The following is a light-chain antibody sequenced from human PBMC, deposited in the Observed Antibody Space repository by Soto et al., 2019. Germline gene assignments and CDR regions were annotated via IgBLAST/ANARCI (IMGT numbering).Light chain of an antibody. V-gene: IGKV1-39*01. CDR1: QNIDSC. J-gene: IGKJ1*01. Sequence: DVQMTQSPSSLSASVGDRVTITCRASQNIDSCLNWYQQKPGEAPKLLIYAASNLQSGVPSRFSGSESGADFILTISSLQPEDFATYYCQQIYVAPVTFGQGTKVEIK. CDR2: AAS. CDR3: QQIYVAPVT.